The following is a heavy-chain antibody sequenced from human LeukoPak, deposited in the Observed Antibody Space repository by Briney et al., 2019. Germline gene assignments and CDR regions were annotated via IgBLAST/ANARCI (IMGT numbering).Heavy chain of an antibody. J-gene: IGHJ4*02. V-gene: IGHV4-31*03. D-gene: IGHD3-22*01. CDR2: IYYSGST. Sequence: PSETLSLTCTVSGGSISSGDYYWSWIRQHPGKGLEWIGYIYYSGSTYYNPSLKSRVTISVDTSKNQFSLRLSSVTAADTAVYYCARAKTPSETYYYDSSGYYYDGFGFDYWGQGTLVTVSS. CDR3: ARAKTPSETYYYDSSGYYYDGFGFDY. CDR1: GGSISSGDYY.